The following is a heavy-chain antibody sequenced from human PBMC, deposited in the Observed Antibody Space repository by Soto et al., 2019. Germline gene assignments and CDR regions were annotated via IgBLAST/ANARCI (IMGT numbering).Heavy chain of an antibody. J-gene: IGHJ4*02. CDR3: AKLGRHDFWSGYYTIPFDY. CDR1: GFTFSSYA. D-gene: IGHD3-3*01. V-gene: IGHV3-23*01. CDR2: ISGSGGST. Sequence: GGSLRLSCAASGFTFSSYAMSWVRQAPGKGLEWVSAISGSGGSTYYADSVKGRFTISRDNSKNTLYLQMNSLRADDTAVYYCAKLGRHDFWSGYYTIPFDYWGQGTLVTVSS.